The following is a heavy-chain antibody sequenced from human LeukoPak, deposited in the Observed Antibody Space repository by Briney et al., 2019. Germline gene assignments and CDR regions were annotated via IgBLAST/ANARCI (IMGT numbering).Heavy chain of an antibody. Sequence: GGSLRLSCAASEFTFSSYTMNWVRQAPGKGLEWVSSITSRSSYIYYVDSVKGRFTISRDNAKNSLYLQMNSLRAEDTAVYYCARDLWHIARYGHYMDVWGKGTTVTISS. J-gene: IGHJ6*03. V-gene: IGHV3-21*01. CDR2: ITSRSSYI. D-gene: IGHD2-21*01. CDR1: EFTFSSYT. CDR3: ARDLWHIARYGHYMDV.